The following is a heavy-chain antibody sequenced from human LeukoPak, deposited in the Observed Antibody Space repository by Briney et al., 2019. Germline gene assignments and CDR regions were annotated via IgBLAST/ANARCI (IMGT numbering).Heavy chain of an antibody. CDR1: GGVCTTYA. J-gene: IGHJ4*02. CDR2: IIPFLGTT. V-gene: IGHV1-69*11. Sequence: GASVKVSCKASGGVCTTYAVSWVRQAPGQGLEWMGSIIPFLGTTNYAQKFQGRVTITADEPTRTAYMELTYVRSDDTAVYYCTIIPNVILFTHYFEYWGQGTLVTVSS. CDR3: TIIPNVILFTHYFEY. D-gene: IGHD2-21*01.